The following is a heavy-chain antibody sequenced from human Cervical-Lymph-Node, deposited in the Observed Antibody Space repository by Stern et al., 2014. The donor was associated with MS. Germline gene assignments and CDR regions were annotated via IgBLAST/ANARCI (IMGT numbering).Heavy chain of an antibody. V-gene: IGHV3-7*01. CDR2: LKEDGSEK. D-gene: IGHD2-8*02. CDR3: ARDAGGYLSYLDY. CDR1: GFSFRSYW. J-gene: IGHJ4*02. Sequence: EVQLVESGGGLVQPGGSLRLSCAASGFSFRSYWMNWVRQAPGKGLEWVANLKEDGSEKYYVDSVKGRFTISRDNAKNSLYLQMNSLRAEDTAVYYCARDAGGYLSYLDYWGQGALVTVSS.